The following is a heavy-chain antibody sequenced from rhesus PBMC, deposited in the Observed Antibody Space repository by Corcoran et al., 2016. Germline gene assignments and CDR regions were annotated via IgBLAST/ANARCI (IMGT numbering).Heavy chain of an antibody. V-gene: IGHV4S14*01. CDR1: GYCIRSGYY. Sequence: QVQLQESGPGPAKPSETLPPTCAVSGYCIRSGYYLGWTRQPPGKGLEWIGHISSGGSHYLNPSLKSRVTLSVDTSQNQFSLKLSSVTAADTAVYYCARHNSNYAVDYWGQGVLVTVSS. D-gene: IGHD4-23*01. CDR3: ARHNSNYAVDY. J-gene: IGHJ4*01. CDR2: ISSGGSH.